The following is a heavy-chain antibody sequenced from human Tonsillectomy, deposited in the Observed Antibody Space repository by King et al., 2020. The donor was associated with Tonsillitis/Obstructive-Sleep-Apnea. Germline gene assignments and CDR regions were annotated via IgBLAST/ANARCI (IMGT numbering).Heavy chain of an antibody. CDR1: GFSFSDYY. Sequence: VQLVESGGGLVKPGGTLRLACAASGFSFSDYYMSWIRQAPGKGLEWVSYISTSTSFTNYADSARGRFTISRDNARRSLYLQMNSLSAEDTAVYYCARLSTLTTWGFYYYMDVWGKGTTVTVSS. CDR2: ISTSTSFT. CDR3: ARLSTLTTWGFYYYMDV. D-gene: IGHD4-17*01. V-gene: IGHV3-11*05. J-gene: IGHJ6*03.